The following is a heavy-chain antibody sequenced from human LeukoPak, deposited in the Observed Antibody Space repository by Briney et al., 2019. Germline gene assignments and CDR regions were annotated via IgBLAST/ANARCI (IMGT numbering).Heavy chain of an antibody. CDR3: ARGGFYYDSSAYA. CDR2: ISYDGSNK. V-gene: IGHV3-30*04. J-gene: IGHJ5*02. CDR1: GFTFSSYA. D-gene: IGHD3-22*01. Sequence: GGSLRLSCAASGFTFSSYAMHWVRQAPGKGLEWVAVISYDGSNKYYADSVKGRFTISRDNPKNTLYLQMNSLRLEDTAVYYCARGGFYYDSSAYAWGQGTLVTVSS.